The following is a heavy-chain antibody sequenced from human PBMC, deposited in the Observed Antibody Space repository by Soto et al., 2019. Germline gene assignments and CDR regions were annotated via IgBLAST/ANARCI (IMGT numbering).Heavy chain of an antibody. D-gene: IGHD2-15*01. V-gene: IGHV4-31*03. Sequence: QVQLQESGPGLVKPSQTLSLTCTVSGGSISSGGYYWSWIRQHPGKGLEWIGYIYYSGSTYYNPSLKSRVTISVDTSKNQFSLKLSSVTAADTAVYYCAREXXXXXXXXXTVALDYYYGMDVWGQGTTVX. CDR2: IYYSGST. CDR1: GGSISSGGYY. CDR3: AREXXXXXXXXXTVALDYYYGMDV. J-gene: IGHJ6*02.